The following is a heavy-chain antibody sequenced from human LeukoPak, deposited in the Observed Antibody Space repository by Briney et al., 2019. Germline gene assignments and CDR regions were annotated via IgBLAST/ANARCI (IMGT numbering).Heavy chain of an antibody. V-gene: IGHV3-23*01. CDR3: AKGGHYYYFDY. CDR2: FSGSGST. Sequence: GGSLRLSCAASGFTFSSYNMDWVSQPPGKGLEWVSTFSGSGSTYYADSVKGRFTISRDNSKNTLYLQMNSMRADDTAIYYCAKGGHYYYFDYWGQGTQVTVSS. CDR1: GFTFSSYN. D-gene: IGHD2/OR15-2a*01. J-gene: IGHJ4*02.